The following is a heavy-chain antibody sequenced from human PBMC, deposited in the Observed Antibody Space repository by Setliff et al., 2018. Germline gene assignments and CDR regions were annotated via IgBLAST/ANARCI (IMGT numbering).Heavy chain of an antibody. CDR3: AREVGPLWFGALDYYYYYYGMDV. Sequence: VKVSCKASGYTFTSYGFSWVRQAPGQGLEWMGWISVYNGKTKYARKFQGRVTMTTDTSTRTAYMEVTSLRSDDTAVYYCAREVGPLWFGALDYYYYYYGMDVWGQGTTVTVSS. V-gene: IGHV1-18*01. D-gene: IGHD3-10*01. CDR2: ISVYNGKT. CDR1: GYTFTSYG. J-gene: IGHJ6*02.